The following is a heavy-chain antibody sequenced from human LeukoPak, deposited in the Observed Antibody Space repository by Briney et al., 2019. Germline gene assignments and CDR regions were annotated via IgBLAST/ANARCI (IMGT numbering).Heavy chain of an antibody. V-gene: IGHV3-74*01. Sequence: GGSLRLSCAASGNYWMHWVRQAPGKGLVWVSHINSDGSWTSYADSVKGRFTISKDNAKNSLYLQMNSLRAEDTAVYYCARPRNEDRYESGLDYWGQGTLVTVSS. J-gene: IGHJ4*02. CDR3: ARPRNEDRYESGLDY. CDR1: GNYW. D-gene: IGHD1-1*01. CDR2: INSDGSWT.